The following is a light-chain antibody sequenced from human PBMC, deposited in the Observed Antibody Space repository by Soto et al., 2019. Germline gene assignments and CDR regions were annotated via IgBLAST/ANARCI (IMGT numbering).Light chain of an antibody. CDR2: DVT. Sequence: QSDLTQPPSASGSPGQSVTISCTGTSSDVGGYKYVSWYQQHPGKAPKLIIYDVTKRPSGVPDRFSDSKSGNTASLTVSGLQADDEADYYCSSYAGSSTFYVFGAGTKVTVL. J-gene: IGLJ1*01. CDR3: SSYAGSSTFYV. V-gene: IGLV2-8*01. CDR1: SSDVGGYKY.